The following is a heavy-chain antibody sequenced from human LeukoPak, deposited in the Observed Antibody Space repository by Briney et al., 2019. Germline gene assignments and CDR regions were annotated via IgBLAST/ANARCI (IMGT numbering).Heavy chain of an antibody. CDR3: ARTQHLVLRSPLDP. D-gene: IGHD6-13*01. V-gene: IGHV1-8*03. CDR1: GYTFTSYD. J-gene: IGHJ5*02. Sequence: ASMKVSCKASGYTFTSYDIHWVRQATGQGLEWMGWMNPFSGNTGYAQNFQGRITITRNTSISTAYMELSSLRSEDTAVYYCARTQHLVLRSPLDPWGQGTLVTVSS. CDR2: MNPFSGNT.